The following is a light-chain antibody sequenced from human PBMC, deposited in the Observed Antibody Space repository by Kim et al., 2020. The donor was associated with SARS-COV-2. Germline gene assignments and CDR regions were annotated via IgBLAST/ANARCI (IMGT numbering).Light chain of an antibody. V-gene: IGLV3-19*02. Sequence: SSELTQYPAVSVALGQTVRITCQGDSLRSYYASWYQQKPGQAPVRVIYGKNNRPSGIPDRFSGSSSGNTASLTITGAQAEDEADYYCNSWDSSGNLVVFGGGTQLTVL. J-gene: IGLJ2*01. CDR1: SLRSYY. CDR3: NSWDSSGNLVV. CDR2: GKN.